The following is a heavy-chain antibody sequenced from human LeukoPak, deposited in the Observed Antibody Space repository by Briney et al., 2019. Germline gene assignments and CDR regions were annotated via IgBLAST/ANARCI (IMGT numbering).Heavy chain of an antibody. V-gene: IGHV1-18*04. CDR2: ISAYNGNT. D-gene: IGHD2-2*01. J-gene: IGHJ5*02. CDR1: GYTFTSYG. CDR3: ARLGYCSSTSCRRFDP. Sequence: ASVKVSCKASGYTFTSYGISWVRQAPGQGLEWMGWISAYNGNTNYAQKLQGRVTMTTDTSTSTAYMELRSLRSDDTAVYHCARLGYCSSTSCRRFDPWGQGTLVTVSS.